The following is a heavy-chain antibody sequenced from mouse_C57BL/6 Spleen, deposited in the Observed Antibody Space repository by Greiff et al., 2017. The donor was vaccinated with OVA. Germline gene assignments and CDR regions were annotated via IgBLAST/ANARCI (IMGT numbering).Heavy chain of an antibody. CDR3: ARGDWDKYFDY. V-gene: IGHV5-4*01. J-gene: IGHJ2*01. CDR1: GFTFSSYA. D-gene: IGHD4-1*01. CDR2: ISDGGSYT. Sequence: EVQLVESGGGLVKPGGSLKLSCAASGFTFSSYAMSWVRQTPEKRLEWVATISDGGSYTYYPDNVKGRFTISRDNAKNNLYLQMSHLKSEDTAMYYCARGDWDKYFDYWGQGTTLTVSS.